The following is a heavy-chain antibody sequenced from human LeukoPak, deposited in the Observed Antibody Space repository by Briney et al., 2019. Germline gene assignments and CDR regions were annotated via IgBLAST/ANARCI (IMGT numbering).Heavy chain of an antibody. CDR1: GGSISSYY. CDR2: IYYSGST. V-gene: IGHV4-59*01. J-gene: IGHJ5*02. D-gene: IGHD3-3*01. CDR3: ARGYYDFWSGYSRYNWFDP. Sequence: PSETLSLTCTVSGGSISSYYWSWIRQPAGKGLEWIGYIYYSGSTNYNPSLKSRVTISVDTSKNQFSLKLSSVTAADTAVYYCARGYYDFWSGYSRYNWFDPWGQGTLVTVSS.